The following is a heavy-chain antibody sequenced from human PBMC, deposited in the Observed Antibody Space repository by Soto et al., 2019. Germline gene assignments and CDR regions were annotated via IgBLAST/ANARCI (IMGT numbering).Heavy chain of an antibody. CDR3: ARDGGHYGSGSYYNGGYYYYGMDV. CDR2: ISAYNGNT. Sequence: ASVKVSCKASGYTFTSYGISWVRRAPGQGLEWMGWISAYNGNTNYAQKLQGRVTMTTDTSTSTAYMELRSLRSDDTAVYYCARDGGHYGSGSYYNGGYYYYGMDVWGQGTTVTVSS. V-gene: IGHV1-18*04. J-gene: IGHJ6*02. D-gene: IGHD3-10*01. CDR1: GYTFTSYG.